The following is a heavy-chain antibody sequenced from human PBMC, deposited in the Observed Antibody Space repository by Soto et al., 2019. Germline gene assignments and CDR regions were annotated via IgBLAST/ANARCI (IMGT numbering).Heavy chain of an antibody. CDR2: INAGNGNT. CDR3: ARRSPNYYYYGMDV. J-gene: IGHJ6*02. V-gene: IGHV1-3*05. D-gene: IGHD6-13*01. CDR1: GYTFTSYA. Sequence: QVQLVQSGAEEKKPGASVKVSSKASGYTFTSYAMHWVRQAPGQRLEWMGWINAGNGNTKYSQKFQGRVTITRDTSASTAYMELSSLRSEDTAVYYCARRSPNYYYYGMDVWGQGTTVTVSS.